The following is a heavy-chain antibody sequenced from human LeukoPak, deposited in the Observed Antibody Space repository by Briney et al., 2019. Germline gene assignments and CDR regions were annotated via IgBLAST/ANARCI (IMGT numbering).Heavy chain of an antibody. CDR3: ASLYGDLSYYFDY. Sequence: SETLSLTCAVYGGSFSGYYWSWIRQPPGKGLEWIGEINHSGSTNYNPSLKSRVTISVDTSKNQFSLKLSSVTAADTAVYYCASLYGDLSYYFDYWGQGTLVTVSS. CDR1: GGSFSGYY. CDR2: INHSGST. D-gene: IGHD4-17*01. V-gene: IGHV4-34*01. J-gene: IGHJ4*02.